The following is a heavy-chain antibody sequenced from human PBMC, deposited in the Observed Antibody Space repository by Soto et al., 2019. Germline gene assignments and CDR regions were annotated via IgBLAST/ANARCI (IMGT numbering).Heavy chain of an antibody. D-gene: IGHD6-19*01. CDR1: GGSFSDTY. CDR3: ARGVRLFSGRFYP. Sequence: SETLSLTCAVYGGSFSDTYWNWFRQPPGKGLEWIGEINHNTNTIYNPSLTSRVTISVDTSKNHFSLKLTSVTAADTAVYYCARGVRLFSGRFYPWGQGTLVTVSS. CDR2: INHNTNT. V-gene: IGHV4-34*01. J-gene: IGHJ5*02.